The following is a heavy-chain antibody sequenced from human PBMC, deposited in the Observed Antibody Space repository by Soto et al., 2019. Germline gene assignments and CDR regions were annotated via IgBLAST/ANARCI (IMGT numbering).Heavy chain of an antibody. CDR2: ISNDGNSE. Sequence: QVQLVESGGGVVQPGRSLRLSCAASGFTFSAFGMHWVRQAPGKGLEWVAVISNDGNSEHYADSVKGRFTISRDNSKNPFYLQMNSLSVEDTAVYYCAKTNTTVGVSSTGRGALLDNWGQGILVSVSS. CDR3: AKTNTTVGVSSTGRGALLDN. J-gene: IGHJ4*02. CDR1: GFTFSAFG. D-gene: IGHD3-3*01. V-gene: IGHV3-30*18.